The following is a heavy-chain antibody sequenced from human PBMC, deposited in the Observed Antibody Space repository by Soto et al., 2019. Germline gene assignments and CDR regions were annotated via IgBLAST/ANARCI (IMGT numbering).Heavy chain of an antibody. D-gene: IGHD5-18*01. J-gene: IGHJ6*02. Sequence: ASVKVSCKASGDTLASYYMHWVRQAPGQGLEWMGIINPSGGSTSYAQKFQGRVTMTRDTSTSTVYMELSSLRSEDTAVYYCARADTAMVDYYYYYGMDVWGQGTTVTVSS. CDR3: ARADTAMVDYYYYYGMDV. CDR1: GDTLASYY. CDR2: INPSGGST. V-gene: IGHV1-46*01.